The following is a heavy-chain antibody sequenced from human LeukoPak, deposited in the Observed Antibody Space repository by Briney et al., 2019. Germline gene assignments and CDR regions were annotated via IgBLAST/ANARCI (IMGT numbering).Heavy chain of an antibody. Sequence: ASVKVSCKASGFTFTSSAMQWVRQARGQRLEWIGWIVVGSGNTNYAQKFQERVTITRGMSTSTAYMELSSLRSEDTAVYYCAAVPRGYCSSTSCHNENYYGMDVWGQGTTVTVSS. J-gene: IGHJ6*02. CDR2: IVVGSGNT. CDR3: AAVPRGYCSSTSCHNENYYGMDV. D-gene: IGHD2-2*02. V-gene: IGHV1-58*02. CDR1: GFTFTSSA.